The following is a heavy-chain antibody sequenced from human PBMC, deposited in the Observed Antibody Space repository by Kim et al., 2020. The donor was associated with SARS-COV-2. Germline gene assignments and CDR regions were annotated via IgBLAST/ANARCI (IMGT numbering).Heavy chain of an antibody. CDR1: GDSISSGGYY. D-gene: IGHD3-10*01. J-gene: IGHJ3*02. Sequence: SETLSLTCTVSGDSISSGGYYWSWIRQHPGKGLEWIGYIYYSGSTYYNPSLKSRVTISVDTSKNQFSLKLSSVTAADTAVYYCARSLGTLWFGELLIGAFDIWGQGTMVTVSS. V-gene: IGHV4-31*03. CDR2: IYYSGST. CDR3: ARSLGTLWFGELLIGAFDI.